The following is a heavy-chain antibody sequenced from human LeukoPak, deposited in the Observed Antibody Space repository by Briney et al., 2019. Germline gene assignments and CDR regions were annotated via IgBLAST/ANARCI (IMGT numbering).Heavy chain of an antibody. J-gene: IGHJ5*02. CDR3: AKGYSSSWNNWFDP. CDR1: GFTFSSYA. Sequence: PGGSLRLSCAASGFTFSSYAMSWVRQAPGKGLEWVSAISGSGSSTYYADSVKGRFTISRDNSKNTLYLQMNSLRAEDTAVYYCAKGYSSSWNNWFDPWGQGTLVTVSP. D-gene: IGHD6-13*01. V-gene: IGHV3-23*01. CDR2: ISGSGSST.